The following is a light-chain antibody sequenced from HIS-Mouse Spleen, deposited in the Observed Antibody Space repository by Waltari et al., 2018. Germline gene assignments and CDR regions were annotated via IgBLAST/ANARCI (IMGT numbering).Light chain of an antibody. J-gene: IGLJ1*01. CDR3: SSYTSSSTPYV. V-gene: IGLV2-14*01. Sequence: QSALTQPASVSGSPGQLITISCTRTSMDVGGDKSVSWYQQHPGKAPKHIIYEVRKRPSGVSNRFSGSKSGNTASLTISGLQAEDEADYYCSSYTSSSTPYVFGTGTKVTVL. CDR1: SMDVGGDKS. CDR2: EVR.